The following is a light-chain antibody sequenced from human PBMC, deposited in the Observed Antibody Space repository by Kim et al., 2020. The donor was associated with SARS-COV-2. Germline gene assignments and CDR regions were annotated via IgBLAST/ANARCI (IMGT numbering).Light chain of an antibody. V-gene: IGLV3-1*01. CDR3: QAWDSSTVV. Sequence: VHPEQTASITCSGDKLGENYASWYQQKPGQSPVLVIYQDSKRPSGLPERFSGSNSGNTATLTISGTQAMDEADYYCQAWDSSTVVFGGGTQLTVL. CDR2: QDS. J-gene: IGLJ2*01. CDR1: KLGENY.